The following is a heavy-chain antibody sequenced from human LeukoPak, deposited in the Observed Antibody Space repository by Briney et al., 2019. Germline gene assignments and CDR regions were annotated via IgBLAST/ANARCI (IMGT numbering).Heavy chain of an antibody. CDR3: ARLRAAYSNYDAFDM. V-gene: IGHV3-48*01. CDR1: KFTFSSYS. J-gene: IGHJ3*02. Sequence: PGGSLRLSCAASKFTFSSYSMSWVRQAPGKGLEWVSYISSSSSTIYYADSVKGRFTISRDNAKNSLHLQMNSLRAEDTAVYYCARLRAAYSNYDAFDMWGQGTMVAVSS. D-gene: IGHD3-16*01. CDR2: ISSSSSTI.